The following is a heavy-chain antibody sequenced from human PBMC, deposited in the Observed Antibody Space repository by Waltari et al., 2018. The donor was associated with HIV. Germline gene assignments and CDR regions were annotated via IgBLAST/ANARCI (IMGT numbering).Heavy chain of an antibody. CDR3: ARGYSSSRWIPLYH. CDR2: FWSDGVEM. V-gene: IGHV3-33*01. Sequence: QVQLVESGGGVVQPGTSLTLSCAVSGFTFTNFAIHWVRQSTGKGLEWLAVFWSDGVEMSYADSVKGRFTISKDSSQKTLYLHLTSLRAEDTALYYCARGYSSSRWIPLYHWGRGTLVTVSS. J-gene: IGHJ4*02. D-gene: IGHD6-6*01. CDR1: GFTFTNFA.